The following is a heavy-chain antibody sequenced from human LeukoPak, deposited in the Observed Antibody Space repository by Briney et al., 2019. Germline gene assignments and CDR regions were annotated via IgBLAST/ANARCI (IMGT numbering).Heavy chain of an antibody. CDR3: ARAIRGSAVDTGDR. CDR1: GFTFSRYW. CDR2: IKNDGSEE. Sequence: PGGSLRLSCAASGFTFSRYWMRWVRQAPGKGLEGVANIKNDGSEEYYVDSVKGRFTICRDNARNSLFLQMNSLTVEDTAVYYCARAIRGSAVDTGDRWGQGTLVTVSS. J-gene: IGHJ4*02. V-gene: IGHV3-7*01. D-gene: IGHD3-10*01.